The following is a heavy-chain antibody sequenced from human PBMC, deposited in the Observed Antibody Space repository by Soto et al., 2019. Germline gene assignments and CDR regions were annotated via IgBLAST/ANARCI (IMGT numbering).Heavy chain of an antibody. CDR1: GYTFTGYY. Sequence: ASVKGSCKASGYTFTGYYMHRVRQAPGQGLEWMGWIIPNSGGTNYAQKFQGWVTMTRDTSISTAYMELSRLRSDDTAVYYCARSARLEWPGNYYYGMDVWGQGTTVTVSS. D-gene: IGHD3-3*01. J-gene: IGHJ6*02. CDR2: IIPNSGGT. V-gene: IGHV1-2*04. CDR3: ARSARLEWPGNYYYGMDV.